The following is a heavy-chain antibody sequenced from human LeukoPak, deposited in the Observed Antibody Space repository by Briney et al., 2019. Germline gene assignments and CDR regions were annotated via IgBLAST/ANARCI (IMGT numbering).Heavy chain of an antibody. Sequence: PGGCLRLSCVASGFTFSSYWMHWVRQVPGKGRVWVARINNDGRSTSYAESVKGRFTISRDNAKNTLYLQMNSLRAEDTAVYYCVRDVWGDRDGFFDNWGQGTLVTVSS. J-gene: IGHJ4*02. CDR2: INNDGRST. D-gene: IGHD5-24*01. CDR1: GFTFSSYW. CDR3: VRDVWGDRDGFFDN. V-gene: IGHV3-74*01.